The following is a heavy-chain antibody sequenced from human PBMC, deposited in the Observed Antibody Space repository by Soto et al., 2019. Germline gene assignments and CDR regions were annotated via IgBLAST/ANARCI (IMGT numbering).Heavy chain of an antibody. CDR3: ASPRIAAAGTPYFDY. CDR1: GGTFSSYA. D-gene: IGHD6-13*01. Sequence: AVKVSCKGSGGTFSSYAISWVRQAPGQGLEWMGGIIPIFGTANYAQKFQGRVTITADESTSTAYMELSSLRSDHTAVYYCASPRIAAAGTPYFDYWGQGTLVTVSS. J-gene: IGHJ4*02. CDR2: IIPIFGTA. V-gene: IGHV1-69*13.